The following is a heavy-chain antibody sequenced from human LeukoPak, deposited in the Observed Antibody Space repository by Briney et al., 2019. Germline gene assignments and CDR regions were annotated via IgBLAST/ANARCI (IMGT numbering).Heavy chain of an antibody. D-gene: IGHD3-10*01. CDR2: IYHSGST. CDR1: GYSISSGYY. V-gene: IGHV4-38-2*02. CDR3: ARHGHYYGSGSYYNLNWFDP. Sequence: SETLSLTCTVSGYSISSGYYWGWIRQPPGKGLEWIGSIYHSGSTNYNPSLKSRVTISVDTSKNQFSLKLSSVTAADTAVYYCARHGHYYGSGSYYNLNWFDPWGQGTLVTVSS. J-gene: IGHJ5*02.